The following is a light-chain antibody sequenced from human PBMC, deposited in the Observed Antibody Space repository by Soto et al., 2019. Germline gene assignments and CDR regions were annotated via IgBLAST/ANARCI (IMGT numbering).Light chain of an antibody. CDR3: QRRYRTPLT. CDR2: AAA. J-gene: IGKJ4*01. CDR1: QSICSY. Sequence: DIQMTQSPSSLSASVGDRVTITCRASQSICSYLNWYQQKPGKAPKLLIYAAASLQSGVPSRFSGSGSGTDFTLTISSLQPEDFATCYCQRRYRTPLTFGGGNKVEIK. V-gene: IGKV1-39*01.